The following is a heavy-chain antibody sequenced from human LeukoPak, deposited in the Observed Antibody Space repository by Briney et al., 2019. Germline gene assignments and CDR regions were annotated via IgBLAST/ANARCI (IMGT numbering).Heavy chain of an antibody. CDR3: ARGDGYHLY. V-gene: IGHV4-59*01. CDR2: IYNSGST. Sequence: SETLSLTCTVSGVSISSYYWSWIRQPPGKGLGWIGYIYNSGSTNYNPSLKSRVTILVDTSKKQFSLKLSSVTAADTAVYYCARGDGYHLYWGQGTLVTVSS. J-gene: IGHJ4*02. D-gene: IGHD5-24*01. CDR1: GVSISSYY.